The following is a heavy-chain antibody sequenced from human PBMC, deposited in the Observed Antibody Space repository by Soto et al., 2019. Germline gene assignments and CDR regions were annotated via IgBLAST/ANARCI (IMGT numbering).Heavy chain of an antibody. CDR1: GGSLRSGSYY. J-gene: IGHJ4*02. CDR2: ISHGGAT. Sequence: SETLSLTCTVSGGSLRSGSYYWSWIRQPPGKGLEWIGYISHGGATTYNASLKSRVTISVDTSKNQYFLKVNSVTAADTAVYYCARASSGRHAYWGKGP. V-gene: IGHV4-61*01. CDR3: ARASSGRHAY. D-gene: IGHD3-22*01.